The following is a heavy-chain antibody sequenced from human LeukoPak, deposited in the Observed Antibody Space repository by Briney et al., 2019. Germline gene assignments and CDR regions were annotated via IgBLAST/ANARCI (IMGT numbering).Heavy chain of an antibody. J-gene: IGHJ6*03. Sequence: GVSVKVSCKAFGYIFLSYGISWARQAPGQGLEWLGWINPYDGKINYGQKFQGRVTVSADTSTSTAYMELRSLRSDDTAVYYCARDIAYNMDVWGKGTTITVSS. CDR3: ARDIAYNMDV. CDR2: INPYDGKI. CDR1: GYIFLSYG. V-gene: IGHV1-18*01. D-gene: IGHD6-13*01.